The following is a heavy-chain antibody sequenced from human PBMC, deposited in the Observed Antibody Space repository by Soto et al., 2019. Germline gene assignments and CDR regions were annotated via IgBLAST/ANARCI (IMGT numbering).Heavy chain of an antibody. CDR3: ARDRGVLYPGDYFDY. V-gene: IGHV3-30-3*01. J-gene: IGHJ4*02. Sequence: SLSPSRGSAGFPFRSYLMHLVSQAQGKGLEWVAVISYDGSNKYYADSVKGRFTISRDNSKNTLYLQMNSLRAEDTAVYYCARDRGVLYPGDYFDYWGQGTLVTVSS. D-gene: IGHD2-8*01. CDR2: ISYDGSNK. CDR1: GFPFRSYL.